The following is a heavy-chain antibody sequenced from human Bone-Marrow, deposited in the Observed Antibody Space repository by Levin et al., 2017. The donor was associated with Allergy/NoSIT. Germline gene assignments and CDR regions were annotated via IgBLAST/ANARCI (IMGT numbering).Heavy chain of an antibody. CDR1: TVNFDTYF. J-gene: IGHJ5*02. Sequence: GGSLRLSCVASTVNFDTYFMHWVRQAPGKGLEWVALISHDGGDKSYAKSVKGRFTLSLSHSKNTVSLQMNTLRPADSAIYDCAKEFTGEDDTWGQGTLVTVSS. D-gene: IGHD7-27*01. CDR2: ISHDGGDK. V-gene: IGHV3-30*18. CDR3: AKEFTGEDDT.